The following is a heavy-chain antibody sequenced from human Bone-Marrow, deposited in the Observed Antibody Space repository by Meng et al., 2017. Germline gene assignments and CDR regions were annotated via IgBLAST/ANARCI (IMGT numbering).Heavy chain of an antibody. Sequence: GGSLRLSCAVSGLTFSNYAMHWVRQTPGQGLQWVALMSYDGSNEYYADSVKGRFTISREKSKNTLYLKMNSLRAEDTSVYYCGRVYRGTWYDHFDYWGQGTLVTVSS. CDR2: MSYDGSNE. CDR1: GLTFSNYA. D-gene: IGHD1-1*01. CDR3: GRVYRGTWYDHFDY. V-gene: IGHV3-30*01. J-gene: IGHJ4*02.